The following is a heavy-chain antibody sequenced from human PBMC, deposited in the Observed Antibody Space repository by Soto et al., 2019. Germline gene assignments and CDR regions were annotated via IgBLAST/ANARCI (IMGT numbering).Heavy chain of an antibody. D-gene: IGHD3-16*02. CDR3: ARHPSDLEGYDYIWGSYRRGHFDY. CDR2: IYYSGST. Sequence: PSETLSLTCTVSGGSISSSSYYWGWIRQPPGKGLEWIGSIYYSGSTYYNTSLKSRVTISVDTSKNQFSLKLSSVTAADTAVCYCARHPSDLEGYDYIWGSYRRGHFDYWGQGTLVTVSS. CDR1: GGSISSSSYY. V-gene: IGHV4-39*01. J-gene: IGHJ4*02.